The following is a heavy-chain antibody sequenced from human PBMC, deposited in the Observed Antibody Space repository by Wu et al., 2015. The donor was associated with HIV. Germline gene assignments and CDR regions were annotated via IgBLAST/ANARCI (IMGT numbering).Heavy chain of an antibody. CDR1: GYTFKNYG. V-gene: IGHV1-18*01. J-gene: IGHJ4*02. CDR3: ARSDFGSGTLASH. Sequence: QVQLVQSGNEVKKPGASVRASCKTFGYTFKNYGISWVRQAPGQGLEWLGWINTFKGNTNYAPRFQGRLTMTIDTSTAIAYMELRTLRPDDTAIYYCARSDFGSGTLASHWGQGTLVTVSS. CDR2: INTFKGNT. D-gene: IGHD3-10*01.